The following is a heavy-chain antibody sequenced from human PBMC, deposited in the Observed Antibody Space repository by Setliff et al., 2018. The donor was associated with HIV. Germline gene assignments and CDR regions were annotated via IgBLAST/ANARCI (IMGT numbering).Heavy chain of an antibody. J-gene: IGHJ4*02. D-gene: IGHD6-19*01. CDR3: AKNPSLSYTSGWYYFDF. CDR2: IYSGDDGT. CDR1: GFIFSNSP. V-gene: IGHV3-23*03. Sequence: GGSLRLSCSASGFIFSNSPMNWVRQAPGKGLEWVSAIYSGDDGTFYADSVKGRFTISRDDSRDTLYLQMNSLRAEDTAIYFCAKNPSLSYTSGWYYFDFWGQGTLVTVSS.